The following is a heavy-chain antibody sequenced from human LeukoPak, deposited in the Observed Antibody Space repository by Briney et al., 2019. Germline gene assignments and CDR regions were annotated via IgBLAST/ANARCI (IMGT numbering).Heavy chain of an antibody. J-gene: IGHJ5*02. D-gene: IGHD6-13*01. CDR2: ISTYNGDT. CDR1: GYTFTSYG. CDR3: ARAPIAAAVESWFDP. Sequence: ASVKVSCKASGYTFTSYGISWVRQAPGQGLEWMGWISTYNGDTNYAQKLQGRVTMTTDTSTSTAYMELRSLRSDDTAVYYCARAPIAAAVESWFDPWGQGTLVTVSS. V-gene: IGHV1-18*01.